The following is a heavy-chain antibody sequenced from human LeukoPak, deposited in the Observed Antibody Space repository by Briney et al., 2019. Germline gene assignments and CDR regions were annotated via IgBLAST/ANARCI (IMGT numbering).Heavy chain of an antibody. V-gene: IGHV3-7*01. CDR1: GFTFSSYW. J-gene: IGHJ4*02. CDR3: ARESHSGYVDY. Sequence: PGGSLRLSCAASGFTFSSYWMSRVRQAPGKGLEWVANIKQDGSEKYYVDSVKGRFTISRDNAKNSLYLQMNSLRAEDTAVYYCARESHSGYVDYWGQGTLVTVSS. CDR2: IKQDGSEK. D-gene: IGHD1-26*01.